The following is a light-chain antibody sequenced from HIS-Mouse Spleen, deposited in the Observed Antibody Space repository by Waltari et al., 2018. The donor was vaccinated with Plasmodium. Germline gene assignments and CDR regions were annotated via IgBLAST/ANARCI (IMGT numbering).Light chain of an antibody. CDR1: SLRSYY. J-gene: IGLJ2*01. V-gene: IGLV3-19*01. CDR2: GKN. Sequence: SSELTQDPAVSVALGPTVRITCQGDSLRSYYSRWYQQKPGQAPVLVIYGKNNRPSRIPDRFSASSSGNTASLTITGAQAEDEADYYCNSRDSSGNHVVFGGGTKLTVL. CDR3: NSRDSSGNHVV.